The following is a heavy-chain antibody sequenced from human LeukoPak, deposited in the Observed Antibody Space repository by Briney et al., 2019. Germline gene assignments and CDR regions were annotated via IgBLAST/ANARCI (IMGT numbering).Heavy chain of an antibody. Sequence: SETLSLTCTVSGGSISSGDYYWSWIRQPPGKGLEWIGYIYYSGSTYYNPSLKSRVTISVDTSKNQFSLKLSSVTAADTAVYYCARGPYYDFWSGYYAPYYYYYGMDVWGQGTTVTVSS. D-gene: IGHD3-3*01. CDR1: GGSISSGDYY. V-gene: IGHV4-30-4*01. CDR3: ARGPYYDFWSGYYAPYYYYYGMDV. CDR2: IYYSGST. J-gene: IGHJ6*02.